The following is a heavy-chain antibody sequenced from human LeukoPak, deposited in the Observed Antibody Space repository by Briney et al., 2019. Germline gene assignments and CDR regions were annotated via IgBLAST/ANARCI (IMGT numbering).Heavy chain of an antibody. J-gene: IGHJ6*03. CDR3: ARALRGYSYGYSYYMDV. CDR2: ISSSSSYI. CDR1: GFTFSSYS. Sequence: PGGSVRLSCAASGFTFSSYSMNWVRQAPGKGLEWVSSISSSSSYIYYADSVKGRFTISRDNAKNSLYLQMNSLRAEDTAVYYCARALRGYSYGYSYYMDVWGKGTTVTVSS. D-gene: IGHD5-18*01. V-gene: IGHV3-21*01.